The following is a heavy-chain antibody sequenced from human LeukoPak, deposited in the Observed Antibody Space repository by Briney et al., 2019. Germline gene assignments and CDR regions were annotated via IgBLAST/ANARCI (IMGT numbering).Heavy chain of an antibody. CDR1: GFTFRSYW. V-gene: IGHV3-74*01. CDR3: ARGHIVVLTAPDY. Sequence: PGGSLRLSCAASGFTFRSYWMHWVRHAPGKGLVWVSRINSDGSSTSYADSVKGRFTISRDNAKNTLYLQMNSLRAEDTAVYYCARGHIVVLTAPDYWGQGTLVTVSS. J-gene: IGHJ4*02. CDR2: INSDGSST. D-gene: IGHD2-21*02.